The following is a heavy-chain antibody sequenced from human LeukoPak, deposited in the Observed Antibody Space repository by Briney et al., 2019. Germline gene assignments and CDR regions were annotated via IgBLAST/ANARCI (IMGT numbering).Heavy chain of an antibody. J-gene: IGHJ3*02. CDR1: GYSISSGYY. CDR2: IYHSGST. D-gene: IGHD3-22*01. Sequence: PSETLSLTCAVSGYSISSGYYWGWIRQPPGKGLEWIGSIYHSGSTYYNPSLKSRVTISVETSKNQFSLKLSSVTAADTAVYYCARGYYDSSGYLNAFDIWGQGTMVTVSS. V-gene: IGHV4-38-2*01. CDR3: ARGYYDSSGYLNAFDI.